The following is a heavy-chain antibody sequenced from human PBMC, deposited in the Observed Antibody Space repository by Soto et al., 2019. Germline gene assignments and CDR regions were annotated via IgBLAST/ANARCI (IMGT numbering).Heavy chain of an antibody. D-gene: IGHD3-16*02. Sequence: ASVKVSCKASGYTFTGYYMHWVRQAPGQGLEWMGWINPNSGGTNYAQKFQGWVTMTRDTSISTAYMELSRLRSDDTAVYYCARDPIMITFGGVIVNSWFDPWGQGTLVTVSS. J-gene: IGHJ5*02. CDR2: INPNSGGT. CDR3: ARDPIMITFGGVIVNSWFDP. CDR1: GYTFTGYY. V-gene: IGHV1-2*04.